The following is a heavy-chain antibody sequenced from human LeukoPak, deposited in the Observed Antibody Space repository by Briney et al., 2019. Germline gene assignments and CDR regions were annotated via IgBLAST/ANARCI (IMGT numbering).Heavy chain of an antibody. J-gene: IGHJ4*02. CDR3: PRMTTVHDY. V-gene: IGHV4-34*01. CDR2: VNHSGYT. D-gene: IGHD4-17*01. CDR1: GTSFTSYY. Sequence: PSETLSLTCGVSGTSFTSYYWSWIRQTPGKGLEWIGEVNHSGYTNMNPPLKSRVPISVDTSKYQFSLMMTSVTAADTAVYFCPRMTTVHDYWGEGTLVSASS.